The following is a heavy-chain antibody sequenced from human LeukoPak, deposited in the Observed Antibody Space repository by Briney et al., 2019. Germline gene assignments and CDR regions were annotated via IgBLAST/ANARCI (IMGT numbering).Heavy chain of an antibody. CDR1: GGSISSYY. V-gene: IGHV4-59*12. CDR2: IYYRGST. Sequence: SETLSLTCTVSGGSISSYYGIWIRQPPGKGLEWIGYIYYRGSTNYNPSLKSRVTISVDTSKNQFSLKLSSVTAADTAVYYCARDDCSGGSCYIDYWGQGTLVTVSS. D-gene: IGHD2-15*01. J-gene: IGHJ4*02. CDR3: ARDDCSGGSCYIDY.